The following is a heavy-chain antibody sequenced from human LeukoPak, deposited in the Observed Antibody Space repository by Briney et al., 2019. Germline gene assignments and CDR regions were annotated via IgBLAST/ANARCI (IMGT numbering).Heavy chain of an antibody. CDR2: IHHSGSA. Sequence: PSETLSLTCTVSGGSISSYYWSWIRQPPGKGLEWIGSIHHSGSAYYNPSLNSRVTISVDTSKNQFSLNLSSVTAADTAVYYCARMRYTYGYNFDYWGQGTLVTVSS. D-gene: IGHD5-18*01. V-gene: IGHV4-4*09. CDR3: ARMRYTYGYNFDY. J-gene: IGHJ4*02. CDR1: GGSISSYY.